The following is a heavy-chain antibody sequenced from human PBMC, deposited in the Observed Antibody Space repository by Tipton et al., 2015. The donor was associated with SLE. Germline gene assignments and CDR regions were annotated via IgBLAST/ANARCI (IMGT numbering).Heavy chain of an antibody. CDR2: IYYSGST. J-gene: IGHJ4*02. CDR1: GGSISSSSYY. V-gene: IGHV4-39*02. D-gene: IGHD3-10*01. Sequence: TLSLTCTVSGGSISSSSYYWGWIRQPPGKGLEWIGSIYYSGSTYYNPSLKSRVTISVDTSKNQFSLKLSSVTAADTAVYYCARDQASMVRGAPWYWGQGTLVTVSS. CDR3: ARDQASMVRGAPWY.